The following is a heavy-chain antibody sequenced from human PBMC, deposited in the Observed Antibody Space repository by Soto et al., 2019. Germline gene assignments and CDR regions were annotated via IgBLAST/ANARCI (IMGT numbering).Heavy chain of an antibody. V-gene: IGHV1-18*01. CDR3: ARGWTYYYDSSGYYPLDY. CDR1: GYTFTSYG. CDR2: ISAYNGNT. Sequence: QVQLVQSGAEVKKPGASVKVSCKASGYTFTSYGISWVRQAPGQGLEWMGWISAYNGNTNYAQKLQGRVTMTTDTSSSTAYMELRSLRSDDTAVYYCARGWTYYYDSSGYYPLDYWGQGTLVTVSS. D-gene: IGHD3-22*01. J-gene: IGHJ4*02.